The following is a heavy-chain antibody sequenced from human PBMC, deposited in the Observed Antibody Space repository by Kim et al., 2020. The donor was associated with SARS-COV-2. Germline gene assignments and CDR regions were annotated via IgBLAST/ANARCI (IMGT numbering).Heavy chain of an antibody. CDR1: GVSISSKNYY. CDR2: VHHSGST. Sequence: SDTLSLTCTVSGVSISSKNYYWGWIRQSPGKGLEWIGSVHHSGSTYYNPSLKSRVFMLGDTSKNQISLNLKSVTAADTAVYFCAYNVRVTPDYYFDSWG. CDR3: AYNVRVTPDYYFDS. J-gene: IGHJ4*01. V-gene: IGHV4-39*07. D-gene: IGHD1-1*01.